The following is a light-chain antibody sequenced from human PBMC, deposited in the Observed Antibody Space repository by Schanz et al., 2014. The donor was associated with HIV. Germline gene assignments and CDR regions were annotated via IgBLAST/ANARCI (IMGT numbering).Light chain of an antibody. J-gene: IGLJ2*01. CDR3: GAWDSGRGAVV. CDR1: ALNIGRNS. CDR2: DYH. V-gene: IGLV1-51*01. Sequence: QSVLTQPPSVSAAPGQRVTISCSGSALNIGRNSVSWYQQFPGTAPNLLIYDYHERPSEIRDRFSGSKSGQSATLAIIGLXAGDEADYYCGAWDSGRGAVVFGGGTKLTVL.